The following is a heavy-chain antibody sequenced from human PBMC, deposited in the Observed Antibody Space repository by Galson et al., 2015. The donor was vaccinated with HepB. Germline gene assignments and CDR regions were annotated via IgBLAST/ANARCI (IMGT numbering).Heavy chain of an antibody. CDR2: IYYSGST. CDR3: ARQMYYYDSSGYLADDAFDI. V-gene: IGHV4-39*01. J-gene: IGHJ3*02. Sequence: SETLSLTCTVSGGSISSSSYYWGWIRQPPGKGLEWIGSIYYSGSTYYNPSLKSRVTISVDTSKNQFSLKLSSVTAADTAVYYCARQMYYYDSSGYLADDAFDIWGQGTMVTVSS. CDR1: GGSISSSSYY. D-gene: IGHD3-22*01.